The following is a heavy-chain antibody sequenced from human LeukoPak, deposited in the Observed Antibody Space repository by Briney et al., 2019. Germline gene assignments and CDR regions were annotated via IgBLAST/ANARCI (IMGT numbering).Heavy chain of an antibody. CDR2: VFYSGST. CDR3: ARHRGGSNAHDAFDS. J-gene: IGHJ3*02. D-gene: IGHD4/OR15-4a*01. CDR1: GGSVSPFF. Sequence: PSETLSLTCTVSGGSVSPFFWSWIRQSPGKDLEWMGYVFYSGSTTYNPSLKSRLTLSVDTSKNQFSLTLTSVTAADTALYFCARHRGGSNAHDAFDSWGRGTLITVSS. V-gene: IGHV4-59*08.